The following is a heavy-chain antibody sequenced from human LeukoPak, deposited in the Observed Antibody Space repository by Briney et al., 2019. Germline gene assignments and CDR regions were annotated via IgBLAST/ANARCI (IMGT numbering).Heavy chain of an antibody. Sequence: GGSLRLSCGASGFTFSNYALSWVRQAPGKGLEWVSSISGSGGSTYYADSVKGRFTVSRDNSKNTLYLQMNSLRADDTAVYYCAKFRATTGGFYSDSWGQGTLVTVSS. CDR3: AKFRATTGGFYSDS. CDR1: GFTFSNYA. V-gene: IGHV3-23*01. J-gene: IGHJ4*02. D-gene: IGHD1-1*01. CDR2: ISGSGGST.